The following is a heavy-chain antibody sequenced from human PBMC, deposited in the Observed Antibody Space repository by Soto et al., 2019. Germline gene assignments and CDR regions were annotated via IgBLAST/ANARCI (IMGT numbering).Heavy chain of an antibody. CDR1: GGSISSYY. Sequence: PSETLSLTCTVSGGSISSYYWSWIRQPPGKGLEWIGYIYYSGSTNYNPSLKSRVTISVDTPKNQFSLKLSSVTAAGTAVYYCARVWGGAFDIWGQGTMVTVSS. D-gene: IGHD3-10*01. CDR2: IYYSGST. J-gene: IGHJ3*02. CDR3: ARVWGGAFDI. V-gene: IGHV4-59*01.